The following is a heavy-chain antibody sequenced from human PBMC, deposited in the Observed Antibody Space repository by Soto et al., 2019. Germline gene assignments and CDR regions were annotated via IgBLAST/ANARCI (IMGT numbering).Heavy chain of an antibody. CDR1: GYTFTSYG. J-gene: IGHJ4*02. CDR2: ISAYNGNT. V-gene: IGHV1-18*01. D-gene: IGHD7-27*01. CDR3: AGGEVWGDY. Sequence: QVQLVQSGAEVKKPGASVKVSCKASGYTFTSYGISWVRQAPGQGLEWMGWISAYNGNTKYAQKLQGRVTMTTDTPTGTANMGRRSLGPEATAVYYGAGGEVWGDYWGQGTRSPSPQ.